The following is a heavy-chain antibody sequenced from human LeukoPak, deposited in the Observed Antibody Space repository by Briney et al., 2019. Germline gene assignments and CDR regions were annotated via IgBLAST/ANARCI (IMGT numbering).Heavy chain of an antibody. Sequence: ASVKVSCKASGYTITGYYIHWVRQAPGQGLEWMGWINPNSGGTNYAQNFQGRVTMTRDTSITTAYMDLTRLRSDDTAVYYCARDQVAAIRGNWFDPWGQGTLVTVSS. J-gene: IGHJ5*02. V-gene: IGHV1-2*02. D-gene: IGHD5-12*01. CDR1: GYTITGYY. CDR3: ARDQVAAIRGNWFDP. CDR2: INPNSGGT.